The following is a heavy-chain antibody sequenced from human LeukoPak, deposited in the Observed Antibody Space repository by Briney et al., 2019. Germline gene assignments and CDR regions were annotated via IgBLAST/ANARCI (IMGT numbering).Heavy chain of an antibody. CDR3: VRDGNFGYDAFDI. CDR1: GFTFSSYG. D-gene: IGHD3-10*01. CDR2: IWDDGSMK. Sequence: GGSLRLSCAASGFTFSSYGMHWVRQAPGKGLEWVAVIWDDGSMKYYTDSVKGRCTISRDNSKNTVHLQMNSLRAEDTAVYYCVRDGNFGYDAFDIWGQGTMVIVSS. V-gene: IGHV3-33*01. J-gene: IGHJ3*02.